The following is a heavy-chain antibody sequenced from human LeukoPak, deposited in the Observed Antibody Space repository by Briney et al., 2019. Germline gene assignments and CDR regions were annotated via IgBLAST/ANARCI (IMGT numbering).Heavy chain of an antibody. V-gene: IGHV4-4*09. CDR2: IFPSGSA. Sequence: TTPETLSLTCTVSAGSISSYYWTWIRQPPGKGLEWIGYIFPSGSAYYNPSLKTRVTISVDTSKNQFSLKLTSVTAADTAVYYCARRHHYSYFMDVWGKGTTVTVSS. CDR3: ARRHHYSYFMDV. CDR1: AGSISSYY. J-gene: IGHJ6*03.